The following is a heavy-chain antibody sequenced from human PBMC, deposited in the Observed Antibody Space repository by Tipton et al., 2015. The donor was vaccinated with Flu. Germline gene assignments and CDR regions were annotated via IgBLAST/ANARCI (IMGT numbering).Heavy chain of an antibody. CDR1: GGSISSGDYY. Sequence: TLSLTCTVSGGSISSGDYYWSWIRQHPGKGLEWIGYIYYSGITSYNPSLKSRVAISVDMSENKFSLKLTSVTAADTAVYYCARDPATDDYGLGSHFDGMDVWGQVTTVTVSS. J-gene: IGHJ6*02. CDR2: IYYSGIT. D-gene: IGHD3-10*01. V-gene: IGHV4-31*03. CDR3: ARDPATDDYGLGSHFDGMDV.